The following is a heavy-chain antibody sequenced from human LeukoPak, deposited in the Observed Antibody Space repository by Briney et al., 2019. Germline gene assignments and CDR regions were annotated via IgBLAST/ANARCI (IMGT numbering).Heavy chain of an antibody. Sequence: GGSLGLSCTASGFTFGDYAMSWFRQAPGKGLEGVGFIRSKAYGWTTEYAASVKGRFTISRDDSKSIAYLQMNSLKTEDTAVYYCTRDWVVTFNFDYWGQGTLVTVSS. V-gene: IGHV3-49*03. CDR1: GFTFGDYA. CDR3: TRDWVVTFNFDY. CDR2: IRSKAYGWTT. J-gene: IGHJ4*02. D-gene: IGHD4-23*01.